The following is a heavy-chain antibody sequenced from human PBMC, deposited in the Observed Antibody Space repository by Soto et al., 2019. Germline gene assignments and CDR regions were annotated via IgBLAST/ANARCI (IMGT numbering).Heavy chain of an antibody. Sequence: GGSLRRSCATSEIIFNGFGMHWVRQAPGKGLEWVAVIRYDGSDIHYADSVKGRFTISRDNSKNTLYLQMDSLRGEDTAVYYCARDGVGATAYFGYFDYWGQGALVTVS. J-gene: IGHJ4*02. CDR2: IRYDGSDI. V-gene: IGHV3-33*01. D-gene: IGHD1-26*01. CDR1: EIIFNGFG. CDR3: ARDGVGATAYFGYFDY.